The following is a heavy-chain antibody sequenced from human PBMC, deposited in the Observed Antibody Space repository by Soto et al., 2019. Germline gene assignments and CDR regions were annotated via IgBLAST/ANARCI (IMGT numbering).Heavy chain of an antibody. CDR3: ARGYYYDSSGYSIGTDYYYYGMDV. D-gene: IGHD3-22*01. J-gene: IGHJ6*02. CDR1: GGTFSSYA. CDR2: IIPIFGTA. Sequence: SVKVSCKASGGTFSSYAISWVRQAPGQGLEWMGGIIPIFGTANYAQKFQGRVTITADESTSTAYMELSSLRSEDTAVYYCARGYYYDSSGYSIGTDYYYYGMDVWGQGTTVTVSS. V-gene: IGHV1-69*13.